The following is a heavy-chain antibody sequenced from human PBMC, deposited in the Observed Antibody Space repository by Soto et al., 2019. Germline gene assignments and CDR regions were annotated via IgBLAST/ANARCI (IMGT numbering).Heavy chain of an antibody. CDR3: ARHRLLTPTVY. CDR1: GGSISSNNYY. Sequence: PSETLSLTCTVSGGSISSNNYYWGWIRQPPRKGLEWIGSIYYSGTTYYNPSLKNRLTISVDTSKNQFSLKLSSVTAADTAVYYCARHRLLTPTVYWGQGNLLTVSS. D-gene: IGHD1-26*01. J-gene: IGHJ4*02. V-gene: IGHV4-39*01. CDR2: IYYSGTT.